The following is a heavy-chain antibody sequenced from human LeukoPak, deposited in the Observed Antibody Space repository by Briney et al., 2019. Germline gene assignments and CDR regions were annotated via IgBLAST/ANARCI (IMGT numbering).Heavy chain of an antibody. D-gene: IGHD6-19*01. Sequence: SVKVSCKASGGTFSSYAISWVRQAPGQGLEWMGGTIPIFGTANYAQKFQGRVTITADESTSTAYMELSSLRSEDTAVYYCATIAVAGIHYFDYWGQGTLVTVSS. CDR2: TIPIFGTA. J-gene: IGHJ4*02. CDR1: GGTFSSYA. V-gene: IGHV1-69*13. CDR3: ATIAVAGIHYFDY.